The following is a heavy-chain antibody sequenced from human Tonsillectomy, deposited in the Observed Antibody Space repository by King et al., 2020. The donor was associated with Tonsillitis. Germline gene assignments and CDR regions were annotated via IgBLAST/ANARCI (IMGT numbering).Heavy chain of an antibody. CDR3: AREGGLLGYCSGGRCFRTAFDY. Sequence: VQLQQWGAGLLKPSETLSLTCAVYGGSFSGYYWSWIRQPPGKGLEWIGEINHSGSTNYNPSLKSRVTVSVDTSKNQFSLKLSSVTAADTAVYYCAREGGLLGYCSGGRCFRTAFDYWGQGTLVTVSS. J-gene: IGHJ4*02. V-gene: IGHV4-34*01. CDR2: INHSGST. CDR1: GGSFSGYY. D-gene: IGHD2-15*01.